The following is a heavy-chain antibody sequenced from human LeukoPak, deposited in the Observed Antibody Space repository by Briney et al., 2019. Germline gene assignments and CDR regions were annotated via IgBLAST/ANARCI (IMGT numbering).Heavy chain of an antibody. CDR3: ARDGGGVSSWVSH. CDR2: IDPGDSFT. D-gene: IGHD2-8*02. V-gene: IGHV5-10-1*01. CDR1: GYSFSSYW. J-gene: IGHJ1*01. Sequence: GESLEFPLKGSGYSFSSYWNSWVRQMPGKGLEWMGRIDPGDSFTKYRPSLEGRVTISADKSLSTVYLQWSSLKASDTAIYYCARDGGGVSSWVSHWGEGILVTFSS.